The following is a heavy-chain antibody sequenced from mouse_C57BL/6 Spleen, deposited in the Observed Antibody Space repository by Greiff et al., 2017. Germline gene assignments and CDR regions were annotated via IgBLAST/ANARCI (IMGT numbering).Heavy chain of an antibody. D-gene: IGHD2-1*01. CDR2: IDPSDSYT. Sequence: QVQLQQPGAELVRPGTSVKLSCKASGYTFTSYWMHWVKQRPGQGLEWIGVIDPSDSYTNYNQKFKGKATLTVDTSSSTAYMQLSSLTSEDSAVYYCARGAPYGNCGAMDYWGQGTSVTVSS. J-gene: IGHJ4*01. V-gene: IGHV1-59*01. CDR3: ARGAPYGNCGAMDY. CDR1: GYTFTSYW.